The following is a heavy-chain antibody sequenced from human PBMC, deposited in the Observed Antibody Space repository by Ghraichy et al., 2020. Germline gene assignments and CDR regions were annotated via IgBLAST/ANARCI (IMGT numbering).Heavy chain of an antibody. CDR2: INTDGSTT. CDR1: GFTFNSYW. V-gene: IGHV3-74*01. J-gene: IGHJ5*02. D-gene: IGHD6-13*01. Sequence: GGSLRLSCAASGFTFNSYWMHWVRQAPGKGLVWVSRINTDGSTTTYADSVKGRFTLSRDNAKNTLYLQMNSPRAEDTAVYYCARTLYSSSWNWFDPWGQGTLVTVSS. CDR3: ARTLYSSSWNWFDP.